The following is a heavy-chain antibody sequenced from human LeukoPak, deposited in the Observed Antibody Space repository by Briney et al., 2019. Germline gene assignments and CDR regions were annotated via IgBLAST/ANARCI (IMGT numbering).Heavy chain of an antibody. D-gene: IGHD6-19*01. CDR1: GYTLTELS. V-gene: IGHV1-24*01. J-gene: IGHJ4*02. Sequence: ASVTVSYKVSGYTLTELSMHWVRQAPGKGLEWMGGFDPEDGETIYAQKFQGRVTMTEDTSTDTAYMELSSLRSEDTAVYYCATKAPSSRYYFDYWGQGTLVTVSS. CDR2: FDPEDGET. CDR3: ATKAPSSRYYFDY.